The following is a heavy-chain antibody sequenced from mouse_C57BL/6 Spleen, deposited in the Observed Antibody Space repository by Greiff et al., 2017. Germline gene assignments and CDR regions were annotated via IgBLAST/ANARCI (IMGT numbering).Heavy chain of an antibody. D-gene: IGHD2-2*01. CDR3: STMVTTGYAMDY. J-gene: IGHJ4*01. CDR1: GYTFTSYW. Sequence: QVQLQQPGAELVKPGASVKLSCKASGYTFTSYWMPWVKQRPGQGLEWIGMIHPNSGSTNYNEKFKSKATLTVDKSSSTAYMQLSSLTSEDSAVYYCSTMVTTGYAMDYWGQGTSVTVSS. V-gene: IGHV1-64*01. CDR2: IHPNSGST.